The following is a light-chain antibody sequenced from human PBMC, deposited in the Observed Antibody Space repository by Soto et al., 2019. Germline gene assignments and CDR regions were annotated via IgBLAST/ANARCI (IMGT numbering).Light chain of an antibody. V-gene: IGLV7-46*01. CDR1: TGAVTSGHY. J-gene: IGLJ2*01. Sequence: QAVVTQEPSLTVSPGGTVTLTCGSSTGAVTSGHYHYWFQQKPGQAPRTLIYDTTNKHSWTPARFSGSLLGGKAALTLSGAQPEDEADYYCLLFYTDIRVFGGGTKVTVL. CDR3: LLFYTDIRV. CDR2: DTT.